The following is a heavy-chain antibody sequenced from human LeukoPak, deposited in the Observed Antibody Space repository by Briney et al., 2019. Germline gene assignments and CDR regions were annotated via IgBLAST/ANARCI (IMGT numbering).Heavy chain of an antibody. J-gene: IGHJ4*02. Sequence: ASVKVSCKASGYTFTGYYMHWVRQAPGQGLEWMGRINPNSGGTNYAQKFQGRVTMTRDTSISTAYMELSRLRSDDTAVYYCARQRISGWYFDCWGQGTLVTVSS. CDR1: GYTFTGYY. D-gene: IGHD6-19*01. CDR2: INPNSGGT. CDR3: ARQRISGWYFDC. V-gene: IGHV1-2*06.